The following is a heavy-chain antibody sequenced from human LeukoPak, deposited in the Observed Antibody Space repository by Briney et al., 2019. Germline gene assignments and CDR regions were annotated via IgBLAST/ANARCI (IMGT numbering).Heavy chain of an antibody. V-gene: IGHV1-18*04. D-gene: IGHD3-9*01. J-gene: IGHJ5*02. CDR2: ISAYNGNT. Sequence: ASVKVSCKASGYTFTSYGISWVRQAPGQGLEWMGWISAYNGNTNYAQKLQGRATMTTDTSTSTAYMELRSLRSDDTAVYYCAREAHYDILTGRGWFDPWGQGTLVTVSS. CDR3: AREAHYDILTGRGWFDP. CDR1: GYTFTSYG.